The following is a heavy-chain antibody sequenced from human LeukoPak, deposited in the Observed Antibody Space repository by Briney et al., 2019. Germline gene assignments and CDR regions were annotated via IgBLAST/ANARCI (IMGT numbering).Heavy chain of an antibody. V-gene: IGHV4-34*01. Sequence: SETLSLTCAVYGGSFSGYYWSWIRQPPGKRLEWICQINHSGSTNYNPPPKSRVTISVDTSKNQFSLKLRSVTAADTAVYCCARTGYCSGGSCYRRRFGFGYWGQGTLVTVSS. CDR1: GGSFSGYY. CDR3: ARTGYCSGGSCYRRRFGFGY. CDR2: INHSGST. J-gene: IGHJ4*02. D-gene: IGHD2-15*01.